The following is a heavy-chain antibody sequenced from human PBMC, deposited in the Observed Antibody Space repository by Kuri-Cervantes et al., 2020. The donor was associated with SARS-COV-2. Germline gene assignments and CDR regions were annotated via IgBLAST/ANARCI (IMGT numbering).Heavy chain of an antibody. CDR1: GFTFSSYW. CDR2: INSDGSST. V-gene: IGHV3-74*01. CDR3: AKDLKNSWDAFDI. J-gene: IGHJ3*02. D-gene: IGHD4-23*01. Sequence: GESLKISCAASGFTFSSYWMHWVRQAPGKGLVWVSRINSDGSSTSYADSVKGRFTISRDNAKNTLYLQMNSLRTEDTALYYCAKDLKNSWDAFDIWGQGTMVTVSS.